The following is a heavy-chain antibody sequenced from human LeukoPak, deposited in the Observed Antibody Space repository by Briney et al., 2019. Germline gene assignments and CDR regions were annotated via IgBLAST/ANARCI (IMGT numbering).Heavy chain of an antibody. CDR2: ISAYNGNT. CDR1: GYTFTSYG. CDR3: ARDVAVAGTGGGGEVDY. J-gene: IGHJ4*02. Sequence: ASVKVSCKASGYTFTSYGISWVRQAPGQGLEWMGWISAYNGNTNYAQKLQGRVTMTTDTSTSTAYMELRSLRSDGTAVYYCARDVAVAGTGGGGEVDYWGQGTLVTVSS. D-gene: IGHD6-19*01. V-gene: IGHV1-18*01.